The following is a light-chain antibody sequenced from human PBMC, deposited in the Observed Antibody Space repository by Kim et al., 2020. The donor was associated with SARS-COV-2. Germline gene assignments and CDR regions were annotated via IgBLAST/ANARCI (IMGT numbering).Light chain of an antibody. J-gene: IGKJ2*03. V-gene: IGKV3-15*01. CDR3: HQYHTWPYS. CDR1: ESVSTS. CDR2: GAS. Sequence: SASPGETVTLSCRAPESVSTSLAWYQQRPGQAPTLLIYGASTRATGIPARFTGSGSGSQFTLTVRGLQSEDFAVYHCHQYHTWPYSFSRGTKLEI.